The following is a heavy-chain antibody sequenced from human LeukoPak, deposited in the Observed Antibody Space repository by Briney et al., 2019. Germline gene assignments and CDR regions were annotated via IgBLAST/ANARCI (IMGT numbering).Heavy chain of an antibody. CDR2: VSPSGGDT. J-gene: IGHJ4*02. CDR3: AKGGRLHQNDY. CDR1: GFTFNNYA. Sequence: GGSLRLSCAASGFTFNNYAMNWVRQAPGKGLEWVSTVSPSGGDTYYVDSVEGRFTISRDNFRNTLYLQMNSLRAEDTAVYYCAKGGRLHQNDYWGQGTLVTVSS. V-gene: IGHV3-23*01. D-gene: IGHD2-21*02.